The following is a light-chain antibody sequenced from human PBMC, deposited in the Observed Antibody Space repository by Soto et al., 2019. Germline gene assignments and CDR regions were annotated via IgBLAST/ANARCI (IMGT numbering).Light chain of an antibody. V-gene: IGKV4-1*01. CDR3: QEYYSTACT. J-gene: IGKJ1*01. CDR2: WAS. Sequence: DFVMTQSPDSLAVSLGERATINCKSSQSVFYSSNNKNYLAWYQQKPGQPPKLLIFWASTRESGVPDRFSGSGSGTDFTLTISSLQAEDVAVYYCQEYYSTACTFGQGTKVEIK. CDR1: QSVFYSSNNKNY.